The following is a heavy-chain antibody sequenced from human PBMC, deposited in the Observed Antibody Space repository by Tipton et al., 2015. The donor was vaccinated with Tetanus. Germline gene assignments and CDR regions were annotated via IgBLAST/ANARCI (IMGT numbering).Heavy chain of an antibody. D-gene: IGHD3-22*01. CDR2: ISWNSGSI. Sequence: SLRLSCAASGFTFDDYAMHWVRQAPGKGLEWVSGISWNSGSIGYADSVKGRFTISRDNAKNSLYLQMNSLRAEDTALYYCAKVSTMIGSRTTQALYYFDYWGQGTLVTVSS. J-gene: IGHJ4*02. CDR3: AKVSTMIGSRTTQALYYFDY. V-gene: IGHV3-9*01. CDR1: GFTFDDYA.